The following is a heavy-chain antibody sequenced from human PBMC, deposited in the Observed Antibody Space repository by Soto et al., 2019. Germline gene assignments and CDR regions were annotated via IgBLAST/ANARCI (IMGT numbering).Heavy chain of an antibody. V-gene: IGHV4-34*01. J-gene: IGHJ6*02. CDR3: ARLRDCSGGSCYSYYYYDYGMDV. CDR2: INHSGST. D-gene: IGHD2-15*01. CDR1: GGSFSGYY. Sequence: PSETLSLTCAVYGGSFSGYYWSWIRQPPGKGLEWIGEINHSGSTNYNPSLKSRVTISVDTSKNQFSLKLSSVTAADTAVYYCARLRDCSGGSCYSYYYYDYGMDVWGQGTTVTVSS.